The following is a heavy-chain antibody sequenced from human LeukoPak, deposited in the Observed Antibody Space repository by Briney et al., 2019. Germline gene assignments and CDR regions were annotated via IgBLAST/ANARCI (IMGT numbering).Heavy chain of an antibody. V-gene: IGHV3-30*18. J-gene: IGHJ4*02. D-gene: IGHD6-13*01. CDR2: ISYDGSNK. Sequence: HAGGSLRLSCAASGFTFSSYGMHWVRQAPGKGLEWVAVISYDGSNKYYADSVKGRFIISRDNSKNTLYLQMNSLRAEDTAVYYCAKTYEGIAAAGTGFIDYWGQGTLVTVSS. CDR1: GFTFSSYG. CDR3: AKTYEGIAAAGTGFIDY.